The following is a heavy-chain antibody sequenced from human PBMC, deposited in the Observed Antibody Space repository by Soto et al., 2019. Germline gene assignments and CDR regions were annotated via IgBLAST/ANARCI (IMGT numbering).Heavy chain of an antibody. D-gene: IGHD3-3*01. V-gene: IGHV3-23*01. CDR1: GFTFSSYA. CDR3: AKSGYDFWSGYPVIDY. CDR2: ISGSGGST. Sequence: GGSLRLSCAASGFTFSSYAMSWVRQAPGKGLEWVSAISGSGGSTYYADSVKGRFTISRDNSKNTLYLQMNSLRAEDTAVYYCAKSGYDFWSGYPVIDYWGQGTLVTVSS. J-gene: IGHJ4*02.